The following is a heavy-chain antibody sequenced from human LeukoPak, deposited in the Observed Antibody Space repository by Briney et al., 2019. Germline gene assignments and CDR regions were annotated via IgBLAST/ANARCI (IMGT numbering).Heavy chain of an antibody. V-gene: IGHV4-38-2*02. Sequence: SETLSLTCTVSAYSISSGYYWGWIRQPPGKGLEWIGNIYHSGSTYYNPSLKSRVTISVDKSKNQFSLKLSSVTAADTAVYYCARDLYSSRTNDAFVIWGRGTMVAVSS. CDR2: IYHSGST. J-gene: IGHJ3*02. D-gene: IGHD6-13*01. CDR1: AYSISSGYY. CDR3: ARDLYSSRTNDAFVI.